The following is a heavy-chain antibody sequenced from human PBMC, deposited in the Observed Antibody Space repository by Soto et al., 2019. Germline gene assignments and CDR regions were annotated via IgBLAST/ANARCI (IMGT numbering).Heavy chain of an antibody. V-gene: IGHV4-34*01. CDR2: INHSGST. J-gene: IGHJ6*03. CDR3: ARGLYGSGRRPGYYYYYYMDV. Sequence: SETLSLTCAVYGGSFSGYYWSWIRQPPGKGLEWIGEINHSGSTNYNPSLKSRVTISVDTSKNQFSLKPSSVTAAGTAVYYCARGLYGSGRRPGYYYYYYMDVWGKGTTVTVSS. D-gene: IGHD3-10*01. CDR1: GGSFSGYY.